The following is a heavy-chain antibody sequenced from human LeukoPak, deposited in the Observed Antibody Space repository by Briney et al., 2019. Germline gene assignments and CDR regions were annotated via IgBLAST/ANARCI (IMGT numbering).Heavy chain of an antibody. V-gene: IGHV3-73*01. CDR3: ARGSEGPAMLVY. Sequence: GGSLRLSCAASGFTFSGSAMHWVRQASGKGLEWVGRIRSKANSYATAYAASVKGRFTISRDDSKNTAYLQMNSLKTEDTAVYYCARGSEGPAMLVYWGQGTLVTVSS. D-gene: IGHD5-18*01. CDR2: IRSKANSYAT. CDR1: GFTFSGSA. J-gene: IGHJ4*02.